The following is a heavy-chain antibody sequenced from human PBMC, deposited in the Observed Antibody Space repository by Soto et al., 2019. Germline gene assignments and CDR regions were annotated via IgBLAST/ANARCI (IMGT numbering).Heavy chain of an antibody. D-gene: IGHD6-13*01. CDR3: ARGFGSSTWYFLDY. V-gene: IGHV3-21*01. CDR2: ISSDSAYI. CDR1: GFTFSSHS. Sequence: GGSLRLSCAASGFTFSSHSMNWVRQAPGKGLKRVSSISSDSAYIYYADSLSGRFTISRDNAKNSLYLQMNSLRAEDTSVYYCARGFGSSTWYFLDYWGQVTLVTVYS. J-gene: IGHJ4*02.